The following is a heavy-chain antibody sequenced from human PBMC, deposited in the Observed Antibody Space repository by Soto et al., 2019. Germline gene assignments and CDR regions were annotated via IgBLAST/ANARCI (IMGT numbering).Heavy chain of an antibody. J-gene: IGHJ6*02. Sequence: GGSLRLSCAASGFTFSSYAMHWVRQAPGKGLEWVAVISYDGSNKYYADSGKGRFTISRDNSKNTLYLQMNSLRAEDTAVYYCARDRSSYYYYCGMDVWGQGTTVTVSS. CDR3: ARDRSSYYYYCGMDV. CDR2: ISYDGSNK. D-gene: IGHD3-10*01. CDR1: GFTFSSYA. V-gene: IGHV3-30-3*01.